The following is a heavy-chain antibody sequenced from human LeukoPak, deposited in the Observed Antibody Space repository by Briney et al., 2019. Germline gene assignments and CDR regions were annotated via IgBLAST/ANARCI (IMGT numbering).Heavy chain of an antibody. V-gene: IGHV1-2*02. D-gene: IGHD2-8*01. CDR3: ARGGLRVMVYRLYYMDV. J-gene: IGHJ6*03. CDR2: INPNSGGT. CDR1: GYTFSGYY. Sequence: ASVKVSCKASGYTFSGYYMHWVRQAPGQGLEWMGWINPNSGGTNYAQKFQGRVTMTRDTSISTAYMELTRLRSDDTAVYYCARGGLRVMVYRLYYMDVWGKGTTVTVSS.